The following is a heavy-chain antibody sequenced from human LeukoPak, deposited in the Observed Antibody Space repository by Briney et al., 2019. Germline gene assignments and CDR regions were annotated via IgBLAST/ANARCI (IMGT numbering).Heavy chain of an antibody. CDR1: GYTFTTYG. V-gene: IGHV1-18*01. Sequence: ASVKVSCKTSGYTFTTYGISWLRQAPGQGLEWMGWISAHKGETEYAQKFQGRVTMTREISTRTAYMELQSLTSDDTAVYYLARADIIVVAGSTPVGSGFEYWGQGALITVS. CDR3: ARADIIVVAGSTPVGSGFEY. D-gene: IGHD2-15*01. CDR2: ISAHKGET. J-gene: IGHJ4*02.